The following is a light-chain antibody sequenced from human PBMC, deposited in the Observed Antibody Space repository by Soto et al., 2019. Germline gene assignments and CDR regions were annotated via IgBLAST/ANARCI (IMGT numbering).Light chain of an antibody. Sequence: QYVLTQSPSASASLGASVKLTCTLSSVSSSYAIGWNHQQPEKGPRYLMKLNSDGSHSKGDGIPDRFSGSSSGAERYLTISSLQSEDEADYYCQTWGTGIHYVFGTGTKVTVL. CDR2: LNSDGSH. CDR3: QTWGTGIHYV. CDR1: SVSSSYA. V-gene: IGLV4-69*01. J-gene: IGLJ1*01.